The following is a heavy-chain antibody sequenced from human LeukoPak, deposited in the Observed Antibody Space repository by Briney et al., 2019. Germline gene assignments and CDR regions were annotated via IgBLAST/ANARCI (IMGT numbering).Heavy chain of an antibody. J-gene: IGHJ4*02. Sequence: PGGSLRLSCAASGFTVSSNYMSWVRQAPGKGLEWVSAISGSGGSTYYADSVKGRFTISRDNSKNTLYLQMNSLRAEDTAVYYCAKVGFYDYEDYWGQGTLVTVSS. V-gene: IGHV3-23*01. D-gene: IGHD3-16*01. CDR1: GFTVSSNY. CDR2: ISGSGGST. CDR3: AKVGFYDYEDY.